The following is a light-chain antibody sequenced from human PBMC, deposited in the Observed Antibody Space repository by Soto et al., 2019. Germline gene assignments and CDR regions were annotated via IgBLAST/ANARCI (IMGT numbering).Light chain of an antibody. J-gene: IGLJ3*02. CDR1: SSNIGSNT. CDR3: QSFDSSVSWV. Sequence: QSVLTQPPSASGTPGQRVTISCSGSSSNIGSNTVSWYQQLPQRAPKLLIFSNNQRPSGVPDRFSGSVDISSNSASLTISGLKTEDEADYYCQSFDSSVSWVFGGGTKLTVL. CDR2: SNN. V-gene: IGLV1-44*01.